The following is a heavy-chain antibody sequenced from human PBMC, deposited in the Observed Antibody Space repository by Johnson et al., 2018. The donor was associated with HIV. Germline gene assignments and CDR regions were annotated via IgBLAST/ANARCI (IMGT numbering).Heavy chain of an antibody. CDR3: ATGLARWELHPLSAFDI. Sequence: VQLVESGGGVVQPGGSLRLSCAASGFTFSSYAMDWVRQTPGKGLAWVSAVSAGGDNTYYADSVEGRFTISRDNSKNTLYLQMNSLRAEDTAVYYCATGLARWELHPLSAFDIWGQGTMVTVSS. D-gene: IGHD4-23*01. J-gene: IGHJ3*02. CDR2: VSAGGDNT. CDR1: GFTFSSYA. V-gene: IGHV3-23*04.